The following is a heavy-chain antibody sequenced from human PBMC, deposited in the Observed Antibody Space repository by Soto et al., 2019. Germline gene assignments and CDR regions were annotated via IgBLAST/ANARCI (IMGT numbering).Heavy chain of an antibody. J-gene: IGHJ6*02. Sequence: EVQLLESGGGLVQPGGSLRLSCAVSEFTFSAYAMSWVRQAPGKGLEWVSAIRSGGDRTFYADSVQGRFSISRDDSKXXLYLXXXXLRAEXXXXXXXXXXXXXXXXXYXXMDVWGQGTTVTVSS. CDR1: EFTFSAYA. CDR3: XXXXXXXXXXYXXMDV. CDR2: IRSGGDRT. V-gene: IGHV3-23*01.